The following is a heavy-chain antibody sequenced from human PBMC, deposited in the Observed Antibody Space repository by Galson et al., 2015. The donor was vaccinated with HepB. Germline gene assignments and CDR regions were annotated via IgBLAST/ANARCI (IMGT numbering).Heavy chain of an antibody. V-gene: IGHV7-4-1*02. Sequence: SVKVSCKASGYTFTNYAMNWVRQAPGQGLEWMGWININTGNPTYAQAFTGRFVFSLDTSVNTAYLEISNLKAEDTAVYYCARARGSGSHSFDYWGQGSQVTVSS. CDR3: ARARGSGSHSFDY. CDR1: GYTFTNYA. D-gene: IGHD3-10*01. CDR2: ININTGNP. J-gene: IGHJ4*02.